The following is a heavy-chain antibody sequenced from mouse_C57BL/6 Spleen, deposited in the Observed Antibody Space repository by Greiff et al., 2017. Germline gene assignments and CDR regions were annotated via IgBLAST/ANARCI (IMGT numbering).Heavy chain of an antibody. J-gene: IGHJ4*01. CDR1: GFTFSDYG. CDR2: ISNLAYSI. CDR3: ARLYDGYPYAMDY. D-gene: IGHD2-3*01. V-gene: IGHV5-15*01. Sequence: EVHLVESGGGLVQPGGSLKLSCAASGFTFSDYGMAWVRQAPRKGPEWVAFISNLAYSIYYADTVTGRFTISRENAKNTLYLELSSLRSEDTAMYYCARLYDGYPYAMDYWGQGTSVTVSS.